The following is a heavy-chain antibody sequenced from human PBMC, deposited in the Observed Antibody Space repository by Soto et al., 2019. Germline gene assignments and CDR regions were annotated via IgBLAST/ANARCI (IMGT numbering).Heavy chain of an antibody. D-gene: IGHD1-1*01. J-gene: IGHJ4*02. CDR2: IIPILGIA. CDR1: GGTFSSYT. V-gene: IGHV1-69*02. Sequence: QVQLVQSGAEVKKPGSSVKVSCKASGGTFSSYTISWVRQAPGQGLEWMGRIIPILGIANYAQKFQGRVTITADKSTSTAYMELSSLRSEDTAVYYCARAWSTTGMFDYWGQGTLVTVSS. CDR3: ARAWSTTGMFDY.